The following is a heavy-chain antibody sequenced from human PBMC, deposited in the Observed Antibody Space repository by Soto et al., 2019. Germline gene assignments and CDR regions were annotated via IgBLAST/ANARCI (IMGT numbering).Heavy chain of an antibody. Sequence: QVQLQESGPGLVKPSQTLSLTCTVSGGSISSGGYYWSWIRQHPGKGLEWIGYIYYSGSTYYNQSLKSRVTISVDTSKNQFSLKLSSVTAADTAVYYCARVTVTTFDYYYYMDVWGKGTTVTVSS. CDR3: ARVTVTTFDYYYYMDV. D-gene: IGHD4-4*01. V-gene: IGHV4-31*03. J-gene: IGHJ6*03. CDR1: GGSISSGGYY. CDR2: IYYSGST.